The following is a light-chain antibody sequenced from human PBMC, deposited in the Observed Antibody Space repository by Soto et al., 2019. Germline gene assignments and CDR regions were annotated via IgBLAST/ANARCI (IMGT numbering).Light chain of an antibody. J-gene: IGKJ4*01. Sequence: DIQLTQSPSFLSASVGDRVTITCRASQGISSYLAWYQQKPGKAPKLLIYDASTLQSGVPSRFSGSGSGTEFPITISSLQPEDFATYYCQQLNSYPSLTFGGGTKVEIK. V-gene: IGKV1-9*01. CDR1: QGISSY. CDR3: QQLNSYPSLT. CDR2: DAS.